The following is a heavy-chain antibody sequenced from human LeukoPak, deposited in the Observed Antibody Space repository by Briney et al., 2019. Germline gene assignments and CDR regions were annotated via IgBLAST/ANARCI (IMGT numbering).Heavy chain of an antibody. D-gene: IGHD3-10*01. Sequence: GGSLRLSCAASEFVFSDYYMSWIRQAPGKGMEWVSYISDSGSTIYYADSVKGRFTISRDNVKNSLYLQMNGLRAEDTAVYYCAREMEGDYGSGTFFDLWGQGNMVTVSS. J-gene: IGHJ4*02. V-gene: IGHV3-11*01. CDR3: AREMEGDYGSGTFFDL. CDR1: EFVFSDYY. CDR2: ISDSGSTI.